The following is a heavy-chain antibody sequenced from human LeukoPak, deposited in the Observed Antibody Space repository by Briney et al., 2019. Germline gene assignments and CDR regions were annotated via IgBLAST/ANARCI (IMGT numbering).Heavy chain of an antibody. CDR2: MNPNSGNT. D-gene: IGHD2-2*01. CDR1: GYTFTSYD. V-gene: IGHV1-8*03. J-gene: IGHJ5*02. CDR3: AREPDHGYCSSTSCFKYNWFDP. Sequence: ASVKVSCKASGYTFTSYDINWVRQATGQGLEWMGWMNPNSGNTGYAQKFQGRVTITSNTSISTAYMKLSSLRSEDTAVYYCAREPDHGYCSSTSCFKYNWFDPWGQGTLVTVSS.